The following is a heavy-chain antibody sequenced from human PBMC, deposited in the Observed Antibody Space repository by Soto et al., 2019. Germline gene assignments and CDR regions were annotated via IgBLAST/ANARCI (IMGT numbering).Heavy chain of an antibody. J-gene: IGHJ5*02. CDR2: IYHTGNA. Sequence: LSLTCSVSGDSISNSRFYWAWIRQPPGEGLEWIGSIYHTGNAYYNPSLKSRVTISVDTSKNQFSLKLPSVTAADAALYYCARDFFDSSDYTTNWFDPWGQGTLVTVSS. CDR3: ARDFFDSSDYTTNWFDP. V-gene: IGHV4-39*01. D-gene: IGHD3-22*01. CDR1: GDSISNSRFY.